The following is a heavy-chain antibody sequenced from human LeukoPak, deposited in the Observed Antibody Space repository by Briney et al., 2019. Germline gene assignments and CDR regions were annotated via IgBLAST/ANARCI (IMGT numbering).Heavy chain of an antibody. CDR2: INHSGST. CDR3: ARCPLVDLAFFDY. Sequence: SETLSLTCAVYGGSFSGYYWSWIRQPPGKGLEWIGEINHSGSTNYNPSLKSRVTISVDTSKNQFSLKLSSVTAADTAVYYRARCPLVDLAFFDYWGQGTLVTVSS. J-gene: IGHJ4*02. D-gene: IGHD5-12*01. CDR1: GGSFSGYY. V-gene: IGHV4-34*01.